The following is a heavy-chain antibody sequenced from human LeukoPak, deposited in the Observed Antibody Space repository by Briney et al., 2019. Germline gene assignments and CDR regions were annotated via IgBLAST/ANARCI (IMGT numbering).Heavy chain of an antibody. J-gene: IGHJ6*02. CDR2: ISAYSGNT. V-gene: IGHV1-18*01. CDR1: GYTFTSYG. D-gene: IGHD5-18*01. Sequence: ASVKVSCKASGYTFTSYGISWVRQAPGRGLEWMGWISAYSGNTNYAQKLQGRVTLTTDTSTNTAYMELRSLKSDDTAVYYCARDYDTVMGYYGMDVWGQGTTVTVSS. CDR3: ARDYDTVMGYYGMDV.